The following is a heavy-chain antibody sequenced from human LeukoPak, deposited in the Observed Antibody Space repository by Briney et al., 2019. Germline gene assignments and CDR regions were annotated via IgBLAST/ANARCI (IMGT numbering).Heavy chain of an antibody. J-gene: IGHJ4*02. D-gene: IGHD3-22*01. CDR3: AKENRYYYDSSGSYVFDY. Sequence: GGSLRLSCAASGFTFSSYWMSWVRQAPGKGLEWVAVISYDGSNKYYADSVKGRFTISRDNSKNTLYLQMNSLRAEDTAVYYCAKENRYYYDSSGSYVFDYWGQGTLVTVSS. CDR2: ISYDGSNK. CDR1: GFTFSSYW. V-gene: IGHV3-30*18.